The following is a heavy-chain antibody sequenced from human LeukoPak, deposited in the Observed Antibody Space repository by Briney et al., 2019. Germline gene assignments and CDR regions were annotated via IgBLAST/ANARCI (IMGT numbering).Heavy chain of an antibody. Sequence: SETLSLTCTVSRYSISSGYYWGWIRQPPGKGLEWIGSIYHSGSTYYIPSLKSRVTISVDTSKHQFSLKLSSVTAADTAVYYCASSMTIFNWFDPWGQGTLVTVSS. V-gene: IGHV4-38-2*02. CDR1: RYSISSGYY. CDR2: IYHSGST. CDR3: ASSMTIFNWFDP. D-gene: IGHD3-3*01. J-gene: IGHJ5*02.